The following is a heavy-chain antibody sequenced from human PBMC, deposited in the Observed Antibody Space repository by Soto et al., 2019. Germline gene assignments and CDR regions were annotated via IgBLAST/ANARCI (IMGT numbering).Heavy chain of an antibody. V-gene: IGHV5-51*01. CDR3: ARSGFYGGDCYFLDAFDI. Sequence: PGESLKISCKGSGYSFTSYWIGWVRQMPGKGLEWMGIIYPGDSDTRYSPSFQGQVTISADKSISTAYLQWSSLKASDTAMYYCARSGFYGGDCYFLDAFDIWGQGTMVTVSS. J-gene: IGHJ3*02. CDR1: GYSFTSYW. CDR2: IYPGDSDT. D-gene: IGHD2-21*01.